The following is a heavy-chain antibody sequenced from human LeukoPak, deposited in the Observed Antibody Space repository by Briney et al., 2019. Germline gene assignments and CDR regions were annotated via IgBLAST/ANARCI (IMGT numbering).Heavy chain of an antibody. CDR1: GFTFSSYS. V-gene: IGHV3-48*02. J-gene: IGHJ4*02. CDR2: ITASGAAM. Sequence: GALRLSCAASGFTFSSYSMNWVRQAPGKGLEWVSHITASGAAMFYADSVKGRFTISRDNAKNSLYLQMNSLRDEDTAVYYCASSGSYRFDYWGQGTLVTVSS. D-gene: IGHD1-26*01. CDR3: ASSGSYRFDY.